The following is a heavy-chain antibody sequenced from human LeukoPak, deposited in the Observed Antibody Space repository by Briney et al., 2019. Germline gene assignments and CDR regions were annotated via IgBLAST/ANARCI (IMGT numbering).Heavy chain of an antibody. CDR3: AKVVMVRGVIHWFDP. V-gene: IGHV3-23*01. CDR2: ISGSGGST. J-gene: IGHJ5*02. CDR1: GFTFSSYA. Sequence: GSLSLSCAASGFTFSSYAMSWVRQAPGKGLEWVSAISGSGGSTYYADSVKGRFTISRDNSKNTLYLQMNSLRAEDTAVYYCAKVVMVRGVIHWFDPWGQGTLVTVSS. D-gene: IGHD3-10*01.